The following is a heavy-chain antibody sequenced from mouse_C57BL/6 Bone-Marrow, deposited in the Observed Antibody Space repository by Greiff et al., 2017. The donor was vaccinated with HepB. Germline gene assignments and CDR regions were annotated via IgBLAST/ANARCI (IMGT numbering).Heavy chain of an antibody. Sequence: EVKLVESGGGLVQPGGSLKLSCAASGFTFSDYYMYWVRQTPEKRLEWVAYISNGGGSTYYPDTVKGRFTISRDNAKNTLYLQMSRLKSEDTAMYYCASPFYGSSYVGYFDVWGTGTTVTVSS. J-gene: IGHJ1*03. CDR2: ISNGGGST. CDR1: GFTFSDYY. CDR3: ASPFYGSSYVGYFDV. V-gene: IGHV5-12*01. D-gene: IGHD1-1*01.